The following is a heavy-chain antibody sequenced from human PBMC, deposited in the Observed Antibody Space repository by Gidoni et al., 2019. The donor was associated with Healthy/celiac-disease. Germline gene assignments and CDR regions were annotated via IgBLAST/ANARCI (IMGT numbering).Heavy chain of an antibody. CDR2: IEQDGSEK. CDR3: ARHGYGGSGVADAFDI. CDR1: GFTFSSYW. J-gene: IGHJ3*02. D-gene: IGHD3-3*01. Sequence: EVQLVESGGGVVQPGGSLRLPCAASGFTFSSYWMGWVRQDPGQGLEWVANIEQDGSEKYYVDSVKGRFTISRDNAKNSLYLQMNSLRAEDTAVYYCARHGYGGSGVADAFDIWGQGTMVTVSS. V-gene: IGHV3-7*03.